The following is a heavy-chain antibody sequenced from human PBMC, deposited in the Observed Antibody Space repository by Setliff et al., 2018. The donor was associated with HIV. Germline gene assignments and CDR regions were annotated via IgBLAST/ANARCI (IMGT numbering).Heavy chain of an antibody. J-gene: IGHJ4*02. CDR2: IDHSGNI. Sequence: PSETLSLTCAVYGGSFNDYYWTWIRQPPGKGLEWIGEIDHSGNIKYHASLKSRVTISIDTSKNQFSLKLSSVTAADTAVYFCARGRGSSSSWPIDYWGQGTLVTVSS. D-gene: IGHD6-13*01. V-gene: IGHV4-34*01. CDR1: GGSFNDYY. CDR3: ARGRGSSSSWPIDY.